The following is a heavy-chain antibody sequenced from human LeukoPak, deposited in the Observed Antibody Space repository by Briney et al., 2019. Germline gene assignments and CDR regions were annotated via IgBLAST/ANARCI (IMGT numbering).Heavy chain of an antibody. D-gene: IGHD5-12*01. J-gene: IGHJ4*02. Sequence: PGGSLRLSCAASGFTFSNYGMHWVRQAPGKGLEWVAFIQYDGSGQYYADSVKGRFIISKDISKNTLYLQMNNLRADDTAFYYCARESGYAVGDFWGRGTLVTVSS. CDR2: IQYDGSGQ. CDR1: GFTFSNYG. CDR3: ARESGYAVGDF. V-gene: IGHV3-30*02.